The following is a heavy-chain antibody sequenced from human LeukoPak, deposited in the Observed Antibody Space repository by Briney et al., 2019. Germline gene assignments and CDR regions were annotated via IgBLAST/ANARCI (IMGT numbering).Heavy chain of an antibody. V-gene: IGHV1-18*01. D-gene: IGHD3-10*01. CDR3: ARVLLWFGERYYYMDV. J-gene: IGHJ6*03. CDR1: GYTFTSYG. Sequence: ASVKVSRKASGYTFTSYGISWVRQAPGQGLEWMGWISAYNGNTNYAQKLQGRVTMTTDTSTSTAYMELRSLRSDDTAVYYCARVLLWFGERYYYMDVWGKGTTVTVSS. CDR2: ISAYNGNT.